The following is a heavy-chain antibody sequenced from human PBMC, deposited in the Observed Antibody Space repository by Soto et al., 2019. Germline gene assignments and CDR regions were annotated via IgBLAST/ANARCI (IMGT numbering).Heavy chain of an antibody. CDR1: GYRFTSYW. D-gene: IGHD6-19*01. J-gene: IGHJ3*02. CDR3: ARTSRVAVAGTGDDAFDI. V-gene: IGHV5-51*01. CDR2: IYPDDSDT. Sequence: GESLKISCKGSGYRFTSYWIAWVRQMPGKGLEWMGIIYPDDSDTRYSPSFQGQVTISADKSISTAYLQWSSLKASDSAMYYCARTSRVAVAGTGDDAFDIWGQGTMVTVSS.